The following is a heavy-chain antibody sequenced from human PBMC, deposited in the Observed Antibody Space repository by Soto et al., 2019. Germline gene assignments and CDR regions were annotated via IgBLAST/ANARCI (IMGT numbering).Heavy chain of an antibody. Sequence: QVQLVESGGGVVQPGRSLRLSCAASGFTFSSYAMHWVRQAPGKGLEWVAVISYDGSNKYYADSVKGRFTISRDNSKNTLYLQMNSLRAEDTAVYYCAGDNVPIVYGMDVWGQGTTVTVSS. D-gene: IGHD2-15*01. J-gene: IGHJ6*02. CDR1: GFTFSSYA. CDR2: ISYDGSNK. CDR3: AGDNVPIVYGMDV. V-gene: IGHV3-30-3*01.